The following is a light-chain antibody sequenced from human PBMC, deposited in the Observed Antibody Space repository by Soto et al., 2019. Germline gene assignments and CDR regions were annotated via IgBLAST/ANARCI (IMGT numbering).Light chain of an antibody. J-gene: IGLJ1*01. CDR2: VEGRGSY. Sequence: QSVLTQSSSASASLGSSVKLTCTLSSGHSTYIIAWHQQQPGKAPRYLMKVEGRGSYNKGSGVPDRFSGSSYGTDRYLTISSLQSEDEADYFCETWGSNTHVFGPGTKLAVL. CDR1: SGHSTYI. CDR3: ETWGSNTHV. V-gene: IGLV4-60*03.